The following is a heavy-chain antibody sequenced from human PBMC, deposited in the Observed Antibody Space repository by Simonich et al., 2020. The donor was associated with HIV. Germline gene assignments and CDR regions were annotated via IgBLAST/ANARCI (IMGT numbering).Heavy chain of an antibody. J-gene: IGHJ4*02. CDR1: GGSFSGHY. Sequence: QVQLQQWGAGLLKPSETLSLTCVVYGGSFSGHYWSWIRQPPGKGLEWIGEINDSGNTNYNPSLKSRVTISVDTSKNQFSLKLSSVTAADTAVYYCARSPYYYEISGDLDYWGQGTLVTVSS. V-gene: IGHV4-34*01. CDR3: ARSPYYYEISGDLDY. D-gene: IGHD3-22*01. CDR2: INDSGNT.